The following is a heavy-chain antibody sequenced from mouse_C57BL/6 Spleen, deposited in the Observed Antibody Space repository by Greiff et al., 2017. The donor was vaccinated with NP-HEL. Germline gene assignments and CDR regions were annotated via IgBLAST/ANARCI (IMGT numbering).Heavy chain of an antibody. D-gene: IGHD1-1*01. CDR1: GYTFTDYE. CDR3: TRSSYYYGSDY. CDR2: IDPETGGT. Sequence: VQLQQSGAELVRPGASVTLSCKASGYTFTDYEMHWVKQTPVHGLEWIGAIDPETGGTAYNQKFKGKAILTADKSSSTAYMELRSLTSEDSAVYYCTRSSYYYGSDYWGHVTTLTVSS. V-gene: IGHV1-15*01. J-gene: IGHJ2*01.